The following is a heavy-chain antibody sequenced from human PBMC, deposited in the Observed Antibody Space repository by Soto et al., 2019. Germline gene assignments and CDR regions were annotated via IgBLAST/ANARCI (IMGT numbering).Heavy chain of an antibody. Sequence: DVQLLESGGGLVQPEGSLRLSCAASGFTFSSYAMGWVRQGPGKGLEWVAGVSIGGSTHYADSMRGRFTISRDNSKNTLALQMNSLTGEDKAVYFCPERRGACGHFDYWGQGALVTVSS. D-gene: IGHD2-21*02. V-gene: IGHV3-23*01. CDR3: PERRGACGHFDY. CDR2: VSIGGST. J-gene: IGHJ4*02. CDR1: GFTFSSYA.